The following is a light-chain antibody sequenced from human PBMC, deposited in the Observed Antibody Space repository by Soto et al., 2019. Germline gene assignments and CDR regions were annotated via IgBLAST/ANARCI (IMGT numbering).Light chain of an antibody. Sequence: EIVLTQSPGTLSLSPGERATLSCRASQSVSSSYLAWYHQKSGQAPRLLIYGASSRATGIPDRFSGSGSGTDFTLTISRLEPEDFAVYYCQQYGSSSYTFGQGTKLEIK. CDR1: QSVSSSY. J-gene: IGKJ2*01. V-gene: IGKV3-20*01. CDR2: GAS. CDR3: QQYGSSSYT.